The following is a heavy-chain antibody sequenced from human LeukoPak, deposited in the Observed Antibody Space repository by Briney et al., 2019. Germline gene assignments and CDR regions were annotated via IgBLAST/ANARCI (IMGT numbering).Heavy chain of an antibody. D-gene: IGHD5-12*01. CDR2: ISYDGSNK. J-gene: IGHJ4*02. V-gene: IGHV3-30*07. CDR3: AKDRRLRPPDY. CDR1: GFTLSSYA. Sequence: GGSLRLSCAVSGFTLSSYAMPWVRQAPGKGLEWVAVISYDGSNKYYADSVKGRFTISRDNSKNTLYLQMNSLRAEDTAVYYCAKDRRLRPPDYWGQGTLVTVSS.